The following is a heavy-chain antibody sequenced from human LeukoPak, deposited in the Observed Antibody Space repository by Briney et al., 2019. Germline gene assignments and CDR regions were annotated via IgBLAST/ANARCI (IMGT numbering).Heavy chain of an antibody. J-gene: IGHJ6*02. CDR2: ISYDGDNE. Sequence: GGSLRLSCAASGFTFSNFAMHWVRQPPGKGLEWVAVISYDGDNEYYADSVKGQFTISRDNSKDRLYLQMNSLRPEDTAMYYCARVRGGRSWYYYGMDVWGRGTTVTVSS. D-gene: IGHD3-16*01. CDR1: GFTFSNFA. CDR3: ARVRGGRSWYYYGMDV. V-gene: IGHV3-30-3*01.